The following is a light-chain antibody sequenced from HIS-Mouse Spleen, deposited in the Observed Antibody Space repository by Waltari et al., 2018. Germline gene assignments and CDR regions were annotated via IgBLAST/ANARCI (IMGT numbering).Light chain of an antibody. Sequence: QSALTQPPSVSGSPGQSVTISCTGTSSDVGSYTRVSWYQQPPGTAPKLLIYEVSNRPPGVPDRFSGSKAGNTAPLTISGLQAEDEADYYCSSYTSSSTVFGTGTKVTVL. CDR3: SSYTSSSTV. J-gene: IGLJ1*01. CDR1: SSDVGSYTR. V-gene: IGLV2-18*02. CDR2: EVS.